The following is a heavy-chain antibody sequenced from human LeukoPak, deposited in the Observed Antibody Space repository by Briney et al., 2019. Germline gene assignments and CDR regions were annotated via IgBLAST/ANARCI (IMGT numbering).Heavy chain of an antibody. Sequence: ASVKVSCKASGYTFTSYAIQWVRQAPGQRLEWMGWINAGHGNTKYSQKFQGRVTITRDTSASTAYMELSSLRSEDTAVYYCARGAGFAEPLPEYWGQGALLTVSS. CDR3: ARGAGFAEPLPEY. D-gene: IGHD1-14*01. J-gene: IGHJ4*02. CDR2: INAGHGNT. V-gene: IGHV1-3*01. CDR1: GYTFTSYA.